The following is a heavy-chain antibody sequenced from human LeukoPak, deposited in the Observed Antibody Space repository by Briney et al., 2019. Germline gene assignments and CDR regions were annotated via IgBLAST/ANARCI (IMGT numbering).Heavy chain of an antibody. D-gene: IGHD2-2*01. V-gene: IGHV1-69*06. J-gene: IGHJ4*02. CDR2: IIPIFGTA. Sequence: GASVKVSCKASGYTFTSYYMHWVRQAPGQGLEWMGGIIPIFGTANYAQKFQGRVTITADKSTSTAYMELSSLRSEDTAVYYCARALGRYCSSTSCSSYYFDYWGQGTLVTVSS. CDR1: GYTFTSYY. CDR3: ARALGRYCSSTSCSSYYFDY.